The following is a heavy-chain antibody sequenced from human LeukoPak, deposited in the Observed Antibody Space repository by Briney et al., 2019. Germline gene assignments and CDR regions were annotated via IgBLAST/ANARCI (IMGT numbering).Heavy chain of an antibody. CDR3: ARDPPVGLAVAAPDY. D-gene: IGHD6-19*01. CDR1: GFTFSSYW. V-gene: IGHV3-7*03. CDR2: IKQDGSEK. J-gene: IGHJ4*02. Sequence: GGSLRLSCAASGFTFSSYWMSWVRQAPGKGLEWVANIKQDGSEKYYVDSVKGRFTISRDNSKNTLYLQMNSLRAEDTAVYYCARDPPVGLAVAAPDYWGQGTLVTVSS.